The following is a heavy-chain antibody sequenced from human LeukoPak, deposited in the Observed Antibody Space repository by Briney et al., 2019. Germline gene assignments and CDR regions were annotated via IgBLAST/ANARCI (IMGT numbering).Heavy chain of an antibody. J-gene: IGHJ6*02. D-gene: IGHD3-22*01. Sequence: GGSLRLSCAASGFNFDDYGMHWVRQVPGKGLEWVSGTTWNGGIIGYADSVKGRFTISRDNAKNSLYLQMSSLRSEDTALYYCVKDGENYYDSAVYGMDVWGQGTTVTVSS. CDR2: TTWNGGII. CDR3: VKDGENYYDSAVYGMDV. CDR1: GFNFDDYG. V-gene: IGHV3-9*01.